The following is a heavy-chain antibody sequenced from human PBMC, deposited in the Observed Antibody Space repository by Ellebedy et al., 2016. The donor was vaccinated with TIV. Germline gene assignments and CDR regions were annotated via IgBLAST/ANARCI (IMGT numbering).Heavy chain of an antibody. V-gene: IGHV1-18*04. Sequence: AASVKVSCKASGYTFTNFAFTWARQAPGQGLEWLGWISAYNRHTNYAQKFQGRVTLTTDTLTSTAYMELRSLRSDDTAVYYCARVGRRVLPIPYGMDVWGQGTTVTVSS. CDR1: GYTFTNFA. CDR2: ISAYNRHT. J-gene: IGHJ6*02. CDR3: ARVGRRVLPIPYGMDV. D-gene: IGHD3-10*01.